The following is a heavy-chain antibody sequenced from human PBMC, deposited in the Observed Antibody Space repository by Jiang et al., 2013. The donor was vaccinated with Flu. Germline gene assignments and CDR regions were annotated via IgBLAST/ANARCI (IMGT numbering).Heavy chain of an antibody. D-gene: IGHD2-15*01. CDR1: GLTFRNYA. J-gene: IGHJ4*02. V-gene: IGHV3-23*01. CDR2: ISGRGDET. CDR3: AKGGHLSFFDY. Sequence: LVQPERSLRLSCAASGLTFRNYAMTWVRQAPGKGLEWVSTISGRGDETFYADSVKGRFTISRDNSKNTAFLQMNSLRADDTALYYCAKGGHLSFFDYWGQGTLVTVSS.